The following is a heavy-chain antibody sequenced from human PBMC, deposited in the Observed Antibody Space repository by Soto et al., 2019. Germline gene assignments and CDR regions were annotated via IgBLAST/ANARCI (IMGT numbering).Heavy chain of an antibody. CDR3: ARDGGDLDY. J-gene: IGHJ4*02. CDR1: GGSISRYY. V-gene: IGHV4-59*01. Sequence: PSETLSLTCTVSGGSISRYYWSWVRQPPGKGLEWIGYIYYSGSTNYNPSLKSRVTISVDTSKNQFSLKLSSVTAADTAVYYCARDGGDLDYWGQGTLVTVSS. D-gene: IGHD2-21*01. CDR2: IYYSGST.